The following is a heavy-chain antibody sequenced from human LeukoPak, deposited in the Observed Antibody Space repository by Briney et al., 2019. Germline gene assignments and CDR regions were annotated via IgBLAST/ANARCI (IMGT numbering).Heavy chain of an antibody. CDR2: INPSGGST. CDR1: GYTFTSYG. J-gene: IGHJ4*02. V-gene: IGHV1-18*01. Sequence: GASVKVSCKASGYTFTSYGISWVRQAPGQGLEWMGIINPSGGSTNYAQKLQGRVTMTRDTSTSTAYMELRSLRSDDTAVYYCARVSYDSSGSAGGYFDYWGQGTLVTVSS. CDR3: ARVSYDSSGSAGGYFDY. D-gene: IGHD3-22*01.